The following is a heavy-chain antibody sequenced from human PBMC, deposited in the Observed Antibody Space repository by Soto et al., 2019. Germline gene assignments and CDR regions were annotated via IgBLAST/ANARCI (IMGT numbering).Heavy chain of an antibody. CDR1: GFTFSSYA. D-gene: IGHD3-10*01. CDR3: AKPGLLERDPGEADY. CDR2: ISGSGGST. V-gene: IGHV3-23*01. Sequence: GGSLRLSCAASGFTFSSYAMSWVRQAPGKGLEWVSAISGSGGSTYYADSVKGRFTIPRDNSKNTLYLQMNSLRAEDTAVYYCAKPGLLERDPGEADYWGQGTLVTVSS. J-gene: IGHJ4*02.